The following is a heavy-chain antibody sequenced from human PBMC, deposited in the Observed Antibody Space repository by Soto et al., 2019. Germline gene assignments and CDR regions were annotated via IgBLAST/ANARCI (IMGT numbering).Heavy chain of an antibody. CDR1: GFSLSTSGVG. D-gene: IGHD3-16*02. J-gene: IGHJ1*01. V-gene: IGHV2-5*02. CDR2: IYWDDDK. CDR3: AHAFYDYVWGSYRPPSEYFQH. Sequence: QITLKESGPTLVKPTQTLTLTCTFSGFSLSTSGVGVGWIRQPPGKALEWLALIYWDDDKRYSPSLKSRLTHTTDPSKNQVALTMTNMDPVDTATYYCAHAFYDYVWGSYRPPSEYFQHWGQGTLVTVSS.